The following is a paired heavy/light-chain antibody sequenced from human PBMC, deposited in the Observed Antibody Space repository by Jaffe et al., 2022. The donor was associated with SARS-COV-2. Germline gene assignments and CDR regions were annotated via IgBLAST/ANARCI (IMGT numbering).Light chain of an antibody. CDR3: QQYDNWPRT. V-gene: IGKV3-15*01. J-gene: IGKJ1*01. CDR2: GAS. Sequence: EIVMTQSPATLSVSPGERATLSCRASQNVKSNLAWYQQKPGQAPRLLISGASTRATGIPARFSGSGSGTEFTLTISSLQSEDFAVYYCQQYDNWPRTFGQGTKVEIK. CDR1: QNVKSN.
Heavy chain of an antibody. D-gene: IGHD2-2*01. CDR2: ISSGTGST. Sequence: EVQLLESGGGLVQPGGSLRLSCATSEITSNKYALAWVRQAPGKGLEWVSVISSGTGSTNYADSVKGRFTISRDNSENTLYLQMNSLRAEDTAVYYCAKMFCTDTSCNFFDYWGQGTLVTVSS. CDR3: AKMFCTDTSCNFFDY. J-gene: IGHJ4*02. V-gene: IGHV3-23*01. CDR1: EITSNKYA.